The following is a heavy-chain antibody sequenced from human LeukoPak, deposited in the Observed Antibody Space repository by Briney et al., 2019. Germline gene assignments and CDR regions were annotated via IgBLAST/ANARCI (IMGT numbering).Heavy chain of an antibody. V-gene: IGHV4-61*01. Sequence: PSETLSLTCTVSGGSVSSGSYYWSWIRQPPGKGLEWIGYIYYSGSTNYNPSLKSRVTISVDTSKNQFSLKLSSVTAADTAVYYCASDSCGGGSCYPGYWGQGTLVTVSS. D-gene: IGHD2-15*01. J-gene: IGHJ4*02. CDR1: GGSVSSGSYY. CDR3: ASDSCGGGSCYPGY. CDR2: IYYSGST.